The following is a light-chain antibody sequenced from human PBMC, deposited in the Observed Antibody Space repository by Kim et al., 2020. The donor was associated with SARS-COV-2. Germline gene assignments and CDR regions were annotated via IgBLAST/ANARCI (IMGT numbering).Light chain of an antibody. J-gene: IGKJ2*01. Sequence: PGERATLSCRTSQTISSSYLAWYQQKPGQAPRLLIYGASSRATGIPDRFSGRGSGTDFTLTISRLEPEDFAVYYCQRFGSSMYTFGQGTKVE. CDR1: QTISSSY. CDR2: GAS. CDR3: QRFGSSMYT. V-gene: IGKV3-20*01.